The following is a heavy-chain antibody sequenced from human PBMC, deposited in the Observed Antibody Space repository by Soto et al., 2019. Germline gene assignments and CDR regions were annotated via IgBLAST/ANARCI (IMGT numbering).Heavy chain of an antibody. Sequence: QVQLVESGGGVVQPGRSLRLSCAASGFTFSSYGMHWVRQAPGKGLEWVAVIWYDGSNKYYADSVKGRFTTSRDNSKKTLYLQMSGLRAEDTAVYYCARDCAGYSSGWYQRGGFDYWGQGTLVTVSS. CDR1: GFTFSSYG. D-gene: IGHD6-19*01. CDR2: IWYDGSNK. CDR3: ARDCAGYSSGWYQRGGFDY. J-gene: IGHJ4*02. V-gene: IGHV3-33*01.